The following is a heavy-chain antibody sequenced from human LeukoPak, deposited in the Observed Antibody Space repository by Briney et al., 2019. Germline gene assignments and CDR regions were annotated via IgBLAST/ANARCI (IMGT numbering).Heavy chain of an antibody. D-gene: IGHD3-10*01. J-gene: IGHJ4*02. CDR3: ARHVLLWFGEADDFDY. V-gene: IGHV4-34*01. CDR2: INHSGST. CDR1: GGSFSGYY. Sequence: SETLSLTCAVYGGSFSGYYWSWIRQPPGKGLEWIGEINHSGSTNYNPSLKSQVTISVDTSKNQFSLKLSSVTAADTAVYYCARHVLLWFGEADDFDYWGQGTLVTVSS.